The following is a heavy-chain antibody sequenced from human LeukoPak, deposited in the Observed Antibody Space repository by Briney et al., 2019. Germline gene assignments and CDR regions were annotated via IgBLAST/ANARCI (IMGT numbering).Heavy chain of an antibody. J-gene: IGHJ4*02. D-gene: IGHD3-10*01. CDR2: ISYDGSNK. V-gene: IGHV3-30*04. Sequence: GGSLRLSCAASGFTFSSYAMHWVRQAPGKGLEWVAVISYDGSNKYYADSVKGRFTISRDNSKNKLYLQMNSLRAEDTAVYYCARERGTALLWFGELHFDYWGQGTLVTVSS. CDR3: ARERGTALLWFGELHFDY. CDR1: GFTFSSYA.